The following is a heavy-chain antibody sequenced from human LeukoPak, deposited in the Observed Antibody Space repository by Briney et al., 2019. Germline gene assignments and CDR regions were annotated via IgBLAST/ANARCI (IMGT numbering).Heavy chain of an antibody. J-gene: IGHJ4*02. D-gene: IGHD5-18*01. Sequence: GGSLRLSCSASGFTLSSYWMHWVRQVPGRGLIWVSHISSDGSTTYADSVRGRFTISRDNTKNTLYLQMNSLRVEDTAVYYCARDLVERGYSYGRCDYWGQGTLVTVSS. CDR1: GFTLSSYW. V-gene: IGHV3-74*03. CDR2: ISSDGST. CDR3: ARDLVERGYSYGRCDY.